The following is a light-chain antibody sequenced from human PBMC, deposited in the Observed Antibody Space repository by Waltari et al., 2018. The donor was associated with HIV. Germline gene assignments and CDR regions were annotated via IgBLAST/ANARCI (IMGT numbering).Light chain of an antibody. CDR1: QSIYNS. Sequence: IVMTQSPATLSVSPGERVTLSCRASQSIYNSLAWYQQKTGQAPRLLIYRASVRATDTPPRFSGSGSGTDFTLTISSLEPEDFAVYYCQQRSNWPPGYTFGQGTKLEIK. J-gene: IGKJ2*01. V-gene: IGKV3-11*01. CDR3: QQRSNWPPGYT. CDR2: RAS.